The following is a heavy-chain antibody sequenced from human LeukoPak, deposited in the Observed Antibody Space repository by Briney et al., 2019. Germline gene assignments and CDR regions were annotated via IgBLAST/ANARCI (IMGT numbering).Heavy chain of an antibody. CDR2: INPNSGGT. CDR1: GYTFTGYY. V-gene: IGHV1-2*02. Sequence: ASVKVSCKASGYTFTGYYMHWVRQAPGQGLEWMGWINPNSGGTNYAQKFQGRVTMTRDASISTAYMELSRLRSDDTAVYYRARWLRPVVPAAQEANVAFDIWGQGTMVTVSS. J-gene: IGHJ3*02. D-gene: IGHD2-2*01. CDR3: ARWLRPVVPAAQEANVAFDI.